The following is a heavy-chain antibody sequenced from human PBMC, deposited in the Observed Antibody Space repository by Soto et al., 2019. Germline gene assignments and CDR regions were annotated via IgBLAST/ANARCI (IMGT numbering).Heavy chain of an antibody. V-gene: IGHV4-34*01. J-gene: IGHJ4*02. Sequence: QVQLQQWGAGLLKPSETLSLTCAVYGGSFSGYYWTWIRQPPGTGLEWIGEINHSGSTNYNPSLKRRVTISVDASKNQFSLKLTSVTAADTAVYYCARDQITGLFDYWGQGTLVTVSS. CDR3: ARDQITGLFDY. CDR1: GGSFSGYY. CDR2: INHSGST. D-gene: IGHD2-8*02.